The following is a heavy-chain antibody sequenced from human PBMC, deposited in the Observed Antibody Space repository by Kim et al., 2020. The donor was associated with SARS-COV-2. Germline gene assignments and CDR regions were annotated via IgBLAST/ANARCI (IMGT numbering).Heavy chain of an antibody. V-gene: IGHV3-21*01. J-gene: IGHJ4*02. CDR1: GFTFSSYS. CDR2: ISSSSSYI. CDR3: ARVEGCGGDCYPDY. D-gene: IGHD2-21*02. Sequence: GGSLRLSCAASGFTFSSYSMNWVRQAPGKGLEWVSSISSSSSYIYYADSVKGRFTIPRDNAKNSLYLQMNSLRAEDTAVYYCARVEGCGGDCYPDYWGQGTLVTVSS.